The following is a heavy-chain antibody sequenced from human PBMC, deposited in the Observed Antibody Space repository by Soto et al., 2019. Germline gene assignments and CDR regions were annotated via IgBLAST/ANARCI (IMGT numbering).Heavy chain of an antibody. Sequence: QVQLQQWGAGLLKPSETLSLTCAVYGGSFSGYYWSWIRQPPGKGLEWIGEINHSGSTNYNPSLKSRGTISVDTSKNQFSLKLSSVTAADTAVYYCARARQYYYDSSGYFFDYWGQGTLVTVSS. J-gene: IGHJ4*02. V-gene: IGHV4-34*01. CDR2: INHSGST. CDR3: ARARQYYYDSSGYFFDY. CDR1: GGSFSGYY. D-gene: IGHD3-22*01.